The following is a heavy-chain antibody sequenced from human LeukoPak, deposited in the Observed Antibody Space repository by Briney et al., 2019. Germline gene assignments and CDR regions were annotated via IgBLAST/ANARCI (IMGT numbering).Heavy chain of an antibody. V-gene: IGHV1-69*13. J-gene: IGHJ4*02. CDR3: ARRPNYYDSSGYLDY. CDR2: IIPIFGTA. CDR1: GGTFSSYA. Sequence: ASVKVSCKASGGTFSSYAISWVRQAPGQGLEWMGGIIPIFGTANYAQKFQGRVTITADESTSTAYMELSSLRSEDTAVYYCARRPNYYDSSGYLDYWGQGTLVTVSS. D-gene: IGHD3-22*01.